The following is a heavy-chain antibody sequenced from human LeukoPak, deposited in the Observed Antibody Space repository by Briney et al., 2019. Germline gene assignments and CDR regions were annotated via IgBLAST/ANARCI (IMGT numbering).Heavy chain of an antibody. J-gene: IGHJ3*02. V-gene: IGHV4-61*02. Sequence: SQTLSLTCTDSGGSISSGSYYWSWIRQPAGKGLEWIGRMYSSGSTNDNPSLKSRVTISVDTSKTQFSLNVRSVTAADTAVYFCVRAPSEVGTDDAFDMWGQGTMVTVSS. D-gene: IGHD1-26*01. CDR3: VRAPSEVGTDDAFDM. CDR1: GGSISSGSYY. CDR2: MYSSGST.